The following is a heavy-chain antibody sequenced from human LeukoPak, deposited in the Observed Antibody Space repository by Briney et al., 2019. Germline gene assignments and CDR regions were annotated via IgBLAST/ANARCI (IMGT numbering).Heavy chain of an antibody. CDR3: ARGRYCSADICSGGDAFDI. Sequence: KPSETLSLTCTVSGGSINNYYWSWIRQPAGKGLEWIGRIYTRGSTNYNPSLKSRVTMSVDTSKNQFSLKLSSMTAADTAVYYCARGRYCSADICSGGDAFDIWGQGTMVSVSS. D-gene: IGHD2-15*01. CDR2: IYTRGST. V-gene: IGHV4-4*07. J-gene: IGHJ3*02. CDR1: GGSINNYY.